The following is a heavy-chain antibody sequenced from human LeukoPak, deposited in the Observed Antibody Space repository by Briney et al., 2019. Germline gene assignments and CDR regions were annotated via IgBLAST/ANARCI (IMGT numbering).Heavy chain of an antibody. J-gene: IGHJ4*02. Sequence: ASVKVSCKASGYTFTSYAMHWVRQAPGQRLEWMGWINAGNGNTKYSQKFQGRVTMTEDTSTDTAYMELSSLRSEDTAVYYCATTGPIWSGPAGFDYWGQGTLVTVSS. V-gene: IGHV1-3*01. D-gene: IGHD3-3*01. CDR2: INAGNGNT. CDR1: GYTFTSYA. CDR3: ATTGPIWSGPAGFDY.